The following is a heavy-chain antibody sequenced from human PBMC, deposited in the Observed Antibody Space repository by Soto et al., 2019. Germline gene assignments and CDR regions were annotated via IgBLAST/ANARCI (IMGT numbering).Heavy chain of an antibody. V-gene: IGHV4-59*01. CDR1: GGSISSYY. CDR2: IYYSGST. J-gene: IGHJ6*02. CDR3: ARSLRLGELSSSRGLDYYYYGMDV. D-gene: IGHD3-16*02. Sequence: SSETLSLTCTVSGGSISSYYWSWIRQPPGKGLEWIGYIYYSGSTNYNPSLKSRVTISVDTSKNQFSLKLSSVTAADTAVYYCARSLRLGELSSSRGLDYYYYGMDVWGQGTTVTVYS.